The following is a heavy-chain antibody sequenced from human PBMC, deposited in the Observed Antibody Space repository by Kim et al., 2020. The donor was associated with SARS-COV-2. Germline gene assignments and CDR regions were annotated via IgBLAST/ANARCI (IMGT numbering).Heavy chain of an antibody. CDR2: TYYRSKWYN. V-gene: IGHV6-1*01. CDR3: ARAAVSFYRDQNIAAGAFDP. J-gene: IGHJ5*02. D-gene: IGHD6-13*01. Sequence: SQTLSLTCAISGDSVSSNSAAWNWIRQSPSRGLEWLGRTYYRSKWYNDYAVSVKSRITINPDTSKNQFSLQLNSVTPEDTAVYYCARAAVSFYRDQNIAAGAFDPWGQGTLVTVSS. CDR1: GDSVSSNSAA.